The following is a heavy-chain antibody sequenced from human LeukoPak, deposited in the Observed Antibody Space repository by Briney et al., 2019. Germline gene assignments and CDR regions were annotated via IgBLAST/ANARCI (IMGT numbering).Heavy chain of an antibody. CDR1: GYTFTGYY. CDR3: ATGGYANPNFDY. Sequence: ASVKVSCKASGYTFTGYYMHWVRQAPGQGLEWMGKIIPFGGAPNYAQKFQGRVTITADKSTSTAYMELSSLRSEDTAMYFCATGGYANPNFDYWGQGTLVAVSS. CDR2: IIPFGGAP. V-gene: IGHV1-69*08. D-gene: IGHD5-12*01. J-gene: IGHJ4*02.